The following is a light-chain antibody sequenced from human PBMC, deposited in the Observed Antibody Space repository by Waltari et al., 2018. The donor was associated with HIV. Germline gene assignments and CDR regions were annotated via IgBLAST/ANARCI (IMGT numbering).Light chain of an antibody. CDR3: QQTHTIPYT. Sequence: DIQMTQSPSSQSASVGDRITITCRASQTISTFLNWYQQKPGKAPRLRIFAASTLHSGVPSRFSGSGSGTDFTLTISSLQPEDFATYYCQQTHTIPYTFGPGTTLDIK. J-gene: IGKJ3*01. CDR2: AAS. CDR1: QTISTF. V-gene: IGKV1-39*01.